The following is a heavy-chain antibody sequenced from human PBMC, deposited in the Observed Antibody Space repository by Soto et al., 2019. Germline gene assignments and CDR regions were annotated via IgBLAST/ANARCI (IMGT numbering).Heavy chain of an antibody. CDR2: IFYSGST. CDR3: ASMIGDPVLSFDS. Sequence: QVQLQESGPGLVKPSETLSLTCTVSGGSISSYYWSWIRQPPGKGLEWIGFIFYSGSTSYNPSLNSLVTISIHTSEHQFSLKLNSVTAADTAVYYCASMIGDPVLSFDSWGQGTLVAVSS. V-gene: IGHV4-59*01. D-gene: IGHD3-10*02. CDR1: GGSISSYY. J-gene: IGHJ5*01.